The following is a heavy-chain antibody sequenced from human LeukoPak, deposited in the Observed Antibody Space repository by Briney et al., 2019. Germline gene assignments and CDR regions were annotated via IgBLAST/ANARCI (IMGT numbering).Heavy chain of an antibody. CDR1: GGSFSAYY. J-gene: IGHJ4*02. CDR3: ARGGYGDYIGYNFDY. CDR2: MKEDGSQK. Sequence: ETLSLTCAVYGGSFSAYYWIWIRQPPGKGLEWVANMKEDGSQKYYVDSVEGRFTISRDNAKSSLYLQMSSLRAEDTAVYYCARGGYGDYIGYNFDYWGQGTLVTVSS. V-gene: IGHV3-7*04. D-gene: IGHD4-17*01.